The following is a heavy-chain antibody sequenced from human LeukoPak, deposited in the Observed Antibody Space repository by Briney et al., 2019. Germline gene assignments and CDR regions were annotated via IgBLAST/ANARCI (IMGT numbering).Heavy chain of an antibody. CDR3: AKSLIVGVFDY. Sequence: GGSLRLSCAASGFTFSSYGMHWIRQAPGKGLEWVAVISYDGSNKYYADSVKGRFTISRDNSKNTLYLQMNSLRAEDTAVYYCAKSLIVGVFDYWGQGTLVTVSS. J-gene: IGHJ4*02. V-gene: IGHV3-30*18. CDR1: GFTFSSYG. D-gene: IGHD3-22*01. CDR2: ISYDGSNK.